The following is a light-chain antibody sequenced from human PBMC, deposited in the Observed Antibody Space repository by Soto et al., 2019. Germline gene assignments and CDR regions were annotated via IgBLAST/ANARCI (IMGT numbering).Light chain of an antibody. Sequence: DIQMTQSPSSVSASVGDRVTITCRSSQVISSWLAWYQQNPGKAPKLLIYVASTLQSGVPSRFSGSGSGTDFSLSISSLQPEDSATYFCQQANSFPLTFGGGTKVEIK. CDR3: QQANSFPLT. CDR2: VAS. V-gene: IGKV1-12*01. J-gene: IGKJ4*01. CDR1: QVISSW.